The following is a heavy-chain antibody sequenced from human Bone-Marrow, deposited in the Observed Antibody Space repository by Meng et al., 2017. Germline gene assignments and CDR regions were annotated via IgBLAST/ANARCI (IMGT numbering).Heavy chain of an antibody. J-gene: IGHJ6*02. V-gene: IGHV3-7*01. CDR2: MDQDGSQT. CDR3: ARDYYGSGKVHGMDV. Sequence: GESLKISCAASGFTVSSNEMSWVRQAPGKGLEWVANMDQDGSQTYYVDSVKGRFTISRDNAKNSLYLQMNSLRAEDTAVYYCARDYYGSGKVHGMDVWGLGTTVTVSS. D-gene: IGHD3-10*01. CDR1: GFTVSSNE.